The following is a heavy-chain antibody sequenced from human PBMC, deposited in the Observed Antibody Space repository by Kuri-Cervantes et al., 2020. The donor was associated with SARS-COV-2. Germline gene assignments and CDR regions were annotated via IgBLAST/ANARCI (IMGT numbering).Heavy chain of an antibody. J-gene: IGHJ4*02. CDR2: ISGSGGNT. V-gene: IGHV3-23*01. Sequence: GGSLRLSCAASGFTFSSYAMSWVRQAPGKGLEWVSAISGSGGNTYYADSVKGRFTISRDNSKNTLYLQMNSLRAEDTAVYYCARDYSSWYKGPFDYWGQGTLVTVSS. D-gene: IGHD6-13*01. CDR1: GFTFSSYA. CDR3: ARDYSSWYKGPFDY.